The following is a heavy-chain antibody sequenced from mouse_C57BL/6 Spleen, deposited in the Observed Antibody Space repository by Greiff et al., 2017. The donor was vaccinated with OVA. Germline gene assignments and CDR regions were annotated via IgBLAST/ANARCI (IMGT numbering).Heavy chain of an antibody. CDR2: IDPEDGET. Sequence: EVQLQQSGAELVKPGASVKLSCTASGFNIQDYYMHWVKQRTEPGLEWIGRIDPEDGETKYAPKFQGKATITADTSSNTAYRQLSSLTSEDTAVYYCASPHHYGSSSGFAYWGQGTLVTVSA. J-gene: IGHJ3*01. CDR3: ASPHHYGSSSGFAY. V-gene: IGHV14-2*01. CDR1: GFNIQDYY. D-gene: IGHD1-1*01.